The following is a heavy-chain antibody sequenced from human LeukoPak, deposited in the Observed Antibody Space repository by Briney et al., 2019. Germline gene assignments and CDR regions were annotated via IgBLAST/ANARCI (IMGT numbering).Heavy chain of an antibody. CDR1: GSIFTSYW. CDR3: ARQLTTVVTNDWFDP. D-gene: IGHD4-23*01. J-gene: IGHJ5*02. CDR2: IYPGDSDT. Sequence: HGASLQISCKGSGSIFTSYWIGWVRPLPGKGLEGMGIIYPGDSDTRYSPSFQGQVTISADKSISTAYLQWSSLKASDTAMYYCARQLTTVVTNDWFDPWGQGTLVTVSS. V-gene: IGHV5-51*01.